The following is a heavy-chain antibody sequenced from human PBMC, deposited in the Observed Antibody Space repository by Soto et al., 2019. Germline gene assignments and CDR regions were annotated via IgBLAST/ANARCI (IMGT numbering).Heavy chain of an antibody. CDR1: GFTFSSYA. J-gene: IGHJ4*02. D-gene: IGHD2-2*01. CDR3: AKDRPAAMSFDYGDY. CDR2: IGGSGGTT. V-gene: IGHV3-23*01. Sequence: EVQLLESGGGLVQPGGSLRLSCAASGFTFSSYAMSWVRQAPGKGLEWVSSIGGSGGTTYYADSVRGRFTISRDNSMNTLYLQMNSLRAEDTAVYYCAKDRPAAMSFDYGDYWGQGTLVTVSS.